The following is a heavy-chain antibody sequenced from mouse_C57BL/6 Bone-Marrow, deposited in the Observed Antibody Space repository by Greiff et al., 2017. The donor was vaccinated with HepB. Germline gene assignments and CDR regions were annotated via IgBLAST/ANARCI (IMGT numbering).Heavy chain of an antibody. CDR2: ILPSIGRT. CDR3: ARKPDGSRYWYFDV. CDR1: DSEVFPIAY. V-gene: IGHV15-2*01. J-gene: IGHJ1*03. Sequence: QVQLKESGSELRSPGSSVKLSCKDFDSEVFPIAYMSWVRQKPGHGFEWIGGILPSIGRTIYGEKFEDKATLDADTLSNTAYLELNSLTSEDSAIYYCARKPDGSRYWYFDVWGTGTTVTVSS. D-gene: IGHD1-1*01.